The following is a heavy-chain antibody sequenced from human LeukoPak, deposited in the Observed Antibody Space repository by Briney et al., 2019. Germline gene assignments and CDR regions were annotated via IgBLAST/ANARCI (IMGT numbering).Heavy chain of an antibody. CDR2: INAGNGNT. J-gene: IGHJ6*04. V-gene: IGHV1-3*01. CDR1: GYTFTSYA. D-gene: IGHD1/OR15-1a*01. CDR3: ARPLGNNYYYGMDV. Sequence: GASVKVSCKASGYTFTSYAMHWVRQAPGQRLEWMGWINAGNGNTKYSQKFQGRVTITRDASASTAYMELSSLRSEDTAVYYCARPLGNNYYYGMDVWGKGTTVTVSS.